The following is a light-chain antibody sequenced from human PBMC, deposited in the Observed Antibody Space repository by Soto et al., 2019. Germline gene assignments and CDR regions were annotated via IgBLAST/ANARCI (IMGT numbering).Light chain of an antibody. Sequence: QSVLTQPPSVSAAPGQKVTISCFGSSSDIGNNYVSWYQHLPGTAPKLLIYETNKRHSGIPDRFSGSKSGTSATLDITGLQAGDEADYYCGTWDTSLXADVFGTGTKVTVL. CDR3: GTWDTSLXADV. CDR1: SSDIGNNY. J-gene: IGLJ1*01. V-gene: IGLV1-51*02. CDR2: ETN.